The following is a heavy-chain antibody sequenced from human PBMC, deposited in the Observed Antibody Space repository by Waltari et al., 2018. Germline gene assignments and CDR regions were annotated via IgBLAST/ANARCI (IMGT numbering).Heavy chain of an antibody. CDR2: IIPSFGTA. Sequence: QVQLVQSGAEVKKPGSSVKVSCKASGGTFSSYAISWVRQAPGQGLEWMGGIIPSFGTANYAQKFQGRVTITADESTSTAYMELSSLRSEDTAVYYCARVPEWELLLSYFDYWGQGTLVTVSS. D-gene: IGHD1-26*01. CDR3: ARVPEWELLLSYFDY. CDR1: GGTFSSYA. V-gene: IGHV1-69*13. J-gene: IGHJ4*02.